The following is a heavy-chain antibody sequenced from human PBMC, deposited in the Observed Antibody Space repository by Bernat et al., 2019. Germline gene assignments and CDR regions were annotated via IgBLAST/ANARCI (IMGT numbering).Heavy chain of an antibody. CDR3: ARGPSAWLLYPSYCYYYYMDG. CDR2: INHSGST. J-gene: IGHJ6*03. V-gene: IGHV4-34*01. CDR1: GGSFSGYY. D-gene: IGHD3-3*01. Sequence: QVQLQQWGAGLLKPSETLSLTCAVYGGSFSGYYWSWIRQPPGKGLEWIGEINHSGSTNYNPSLKSRVTISVDTSKNQFSLKLSSVTAEDTAVYYCARGPSAWLLYPSYCYYYYMDGWGKGTTVTVSS.